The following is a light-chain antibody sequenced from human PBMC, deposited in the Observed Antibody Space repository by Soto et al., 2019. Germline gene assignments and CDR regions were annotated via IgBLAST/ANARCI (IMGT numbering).Light chain of an antibody. V-gene: IGKV2-28*01. CDR3: MQALQTPLT. Sequence: DIVMPQSPLSLPVTPGEPASISCRSSQSLLHSNGYNYLDWYLQKPGQSPQLLIYLGSNRASGVPDRFRGSGSGTDFTLNISRVEAEDVGVYYCMQALQTPLTFGGGNKVEIK. J-gene: IGKJ4*01. CDR2: LGS. CDR1: QSLLHSNGYNY.